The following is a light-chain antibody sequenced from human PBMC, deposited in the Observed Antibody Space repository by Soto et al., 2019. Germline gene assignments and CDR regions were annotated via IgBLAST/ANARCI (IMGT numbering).Light chain of an antibody. CDR3: QQYNSYPYT. CDR1: QSISSW. Sequence: DIQMTQSPSTLSASVGDRVTITCRASQSISSWLAWYQQKPGKAPKLLIYKASSLESGVPSRCSGSGSGTEFPLTISSLQPDDFATYYCQQYNSYPYTFGQGTKLEIK. CDR2: KAS. J-gene: IGKJ2*01. V-gene: IGKV1-5*03.